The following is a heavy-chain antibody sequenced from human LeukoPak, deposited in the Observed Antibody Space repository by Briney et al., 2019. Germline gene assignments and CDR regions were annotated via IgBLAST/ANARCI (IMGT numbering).Heavy chain of an antibody. J-gene: IGHJ5*02. V-gene: IGHV4-4*02. CDR2: IYHSGAT. CDR3: ARDFLLSWFDP. CDR1: GGSISSTNW. D-gene: IGHD2/OR15-2a*01. Sequence: SETLSLTCAVSGGSISSTNWWSWVRQPPGKGLEWIGEIYHSGATNYNPFLNSRVTISVDKSKNQFSLRLSSVTAADTAVYYCARDFLLSWFDPWGQGTLVTVSS.